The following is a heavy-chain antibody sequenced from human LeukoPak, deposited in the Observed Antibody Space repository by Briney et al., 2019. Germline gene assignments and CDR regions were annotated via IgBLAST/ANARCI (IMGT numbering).Heavy chain of an antibody. Sequence: GGSLRLSCAASGFTFSSYEMNWVRQAPGKGLEWVSYISSSGSTIYYADSVKGRFTISRDNAKNSLYLQMNSLRAEDTAVYYCARSRPYYYYGMDVWGQGTMVTVSS. CDR1: GFTFSSYE. J-gene: IGHJ6*02. CDR3: ARSRPYYYYGMDV. CDR2: ISSSGSTI. V-gene: IGHV3-48*03.